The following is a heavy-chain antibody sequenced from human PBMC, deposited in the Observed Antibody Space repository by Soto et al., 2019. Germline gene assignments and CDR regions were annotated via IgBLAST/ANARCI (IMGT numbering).Heavy chain of an antibody. CDR3: AREGGMATINYFDY. J-gene: IGHJ4*02. V-gene: IGHV4-61*01. Sequence: KTSETLSLTCTVSGGSVSSGSYYWSWIRQPPGKGLEWIGYIYYSGSTNYNPSLKSRVTISVDTSKNQFSLKLSSVTAADTAVYYCAREGGMATINYFDYWGQGTLVTVSS. D-gene: IGHD5-12*01. CDR2: IYYSGST. CDR1: GGSVSSGSYY.